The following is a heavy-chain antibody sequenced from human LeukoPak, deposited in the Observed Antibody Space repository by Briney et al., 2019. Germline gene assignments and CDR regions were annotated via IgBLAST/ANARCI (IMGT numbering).Heavy chain of an antibody. CDR2: IIPIFGTA. CDR1: GYTFTSYG. V-gene: IGHV1-69*13. D-gene: IGHD5-18*01. CDR3: ARGYSYGSLDY. Sequence: GASVKVSCKASGYTFTSYGISWVRQAPGQGLEWMGGIIPIFGTANYAQKFQGRVTITADESTSTAYMELSSLRSEDTAVYYCARGYSYGSLDYWGQGTLVTVSS. J-gene: IGHJ4*02.